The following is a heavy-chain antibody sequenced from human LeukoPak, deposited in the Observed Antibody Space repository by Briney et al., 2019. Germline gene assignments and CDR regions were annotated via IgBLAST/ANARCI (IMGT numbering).Heavy chain of an antibody. CDR3: ARAPVPAAIHDWFDP. D-gene: IGHD2-2*01. Sequence: GGSLRLSCAASGFTFSSYAMHWVRQAPGKGLEWGAVISYDGSNKYYADSVKGRFTISRDNSKNTLYLQMNSLRAEDTAVYYCARAPVPAAIHDWFDPWGQGTLVTVSS. CDR2: ISYDGSNK. V-gene: IGHV3-30-3*01. CDR1: GFTFSSYA. J-gene: IGHJ5*02.